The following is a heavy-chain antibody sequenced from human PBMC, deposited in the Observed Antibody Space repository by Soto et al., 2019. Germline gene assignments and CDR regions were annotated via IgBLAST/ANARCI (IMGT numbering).Heavy chain of an antibody. CDR2: ISAYNGNT. V-gene: IGHV1-18*01. D-gene: IGHD4-17*01. J-gene: IGHJ5*02. Sequence: ASVKVSCKASGYTFTSYGISWVRQAPGQGLEWMGWISAYNGNTNYAQKLQGRATMTTDTSTSTAYMELRSLRSDDTAVYYCASSSYGDYWFDPWGQGTQVTVSS. CDR3: ASSSYGDYWFDP. CDR1: GYTFTSYG.